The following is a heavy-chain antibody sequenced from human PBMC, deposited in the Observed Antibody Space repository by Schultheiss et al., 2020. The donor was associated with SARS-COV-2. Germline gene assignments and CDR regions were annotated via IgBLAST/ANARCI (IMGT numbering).Heavy chain of an antibody. CDR3: ARGTNYDFWSGYPLRY. CDR1: GGSFSGYY. CDR2: IYTSGST. Sequence: SETLSLTCAVYGGSFSGYYWSWIRQPPGKGLEWIGRIYTSGSTNYNPSLKSRVTMSVDTSKNQFSLKLSSVTAADTAVYYCARGTNYDFWSGYPLRYWGQGTLVTVSS. D-gene: IGHD3-3*01. V-gene: IGHV4-59*10. J-gene: IGHJ4*02.